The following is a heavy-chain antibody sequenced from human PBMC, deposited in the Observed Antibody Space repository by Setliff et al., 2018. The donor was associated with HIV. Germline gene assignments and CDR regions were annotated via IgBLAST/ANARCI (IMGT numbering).Heavy chain of an antibody. J-gene: IGHJ4*02. Sequence: PSETLSLTCTVSGGSISSYYWSWIRPPPGEGLEWIGYIFYSGSTNYNPSLKSRVTISLDTSKNQFSLKLTSVTAADTAVYYCASAGSGTRAPPRYWGQGTLVTVSS. CDR1: GGSISSYY. V-gene: IGHV4-59*12. CDR3: ASAGSGTRAPPRY. D-gene: IGHD1-1*01. CDR2: IFYSGST.